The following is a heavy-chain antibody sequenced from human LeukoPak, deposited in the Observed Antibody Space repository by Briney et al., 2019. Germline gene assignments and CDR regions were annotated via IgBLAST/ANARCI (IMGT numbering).Heavy chain of an antibody. J-gene: IGHJ4*02. CDR1: GFTFSSYG. Sequence: QPGRSLRLSCAASGFTFSSYGMHWVRQAPGKGLEWVAVISYDGSNKYYAVSVKGRFTISRDNSKNTLYLQMNSLRAEDTAVYYCAKDQTPDTMIVVLPDYWGQGTLVTVSS. CDR3: AKDQTPDTMIVVLPDY. V-gene: IGHV3-30*18. CDR2: ISYDGSNK. D-gene: IGHD3-22*01.